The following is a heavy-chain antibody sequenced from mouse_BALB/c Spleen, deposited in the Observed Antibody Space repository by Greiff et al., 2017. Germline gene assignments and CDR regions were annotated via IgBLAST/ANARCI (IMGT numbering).Heavy chain of an antibody. V-gene: IGHV1-54*01. Sequence: VQRVESGAELVRPGTSVKVSCKASGYAFTNYLIAWVKQRPGQGLEWIGVINPGSGGTNYNEKFKGKATLTADKSSSTAYMQLSSLTSDDSAVYFCARSGYYGNYLYYAMDYWGQGTSVTVSS. CDR1: GYAFTNYL. J-gene: IGHJ4*01. D-gene: IGHD2-1*01. CDR3: ARSGYYGNYLYYAMDY. CDR2: INPGSGGT.